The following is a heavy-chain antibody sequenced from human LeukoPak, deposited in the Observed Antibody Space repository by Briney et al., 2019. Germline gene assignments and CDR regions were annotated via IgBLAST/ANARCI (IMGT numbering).Heavy chain of an antibody. CDR2: IIPIFGTA. D-gene: IGHD2-15*01. CDR3: ARDPTPGYCSGGSCYVPLNYFDY. CDR1: GYTFTSYA. V-gene: IGHV1-69*13. Sequence: ASVKVSCKASGYTFTSYAISWVRQAPGQGLEWMGGIIPIFGTANYAQKFQGRVTITADESTSTAYMELSSLRSEDTAVYYCARDPTPGYCSGGSCYVPLNYFDYWGQGTLVTVSS. J-gene: IGHJ4*02.